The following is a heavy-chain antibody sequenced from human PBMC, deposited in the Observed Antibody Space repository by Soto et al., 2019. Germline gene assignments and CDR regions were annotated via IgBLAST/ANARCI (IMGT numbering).Heavy chain of an antibody. J-gene: IGHJ4*02. V-gene: IGHV3-30-3*01. D-gene: IGHD6-19*01. CDR1: GFTFSDYA. CDR3: ARAPGHSVHSSGWQIDY. Sequence: PGGSLRLSCAASGFTFSDYAMYWVRQAPGKGLEWVSVISFDGNIKYYTGSVKGRFTISRDNSKNTLHLQVNSLRTEDTALYYCARAPGHSVHSSGWQIDYRGQGTLVTVSS. CDR2: ISFDGNIK.